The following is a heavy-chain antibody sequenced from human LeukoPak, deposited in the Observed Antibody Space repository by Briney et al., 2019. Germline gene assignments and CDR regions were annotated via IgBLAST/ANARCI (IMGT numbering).Heavy chain of an antibody. J-gene: IGHJ6*03. CDR2: IYTSGST. Sequence: PSETLSLTCTVSGGSISSSSYYWSWIRQPAGKGLEWIGRIYTSGSTNYNPSLKSRVTMSVDTSKNQFSLKLSSVTAADTAVYYCARAGVVVVAATQDYYYYMDVWGKGTTVTISS. CDR1: GGSISSSSYY. D-gene: IGHD2-15*01. CDR3: ARAGVVVVAATQDYYYYMDV. V-gene: IGHV4-61*02.